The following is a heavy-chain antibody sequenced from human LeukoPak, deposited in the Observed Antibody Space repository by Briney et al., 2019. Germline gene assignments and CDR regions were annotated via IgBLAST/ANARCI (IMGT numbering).Heavy chain of an antibody. CDR1: GYSFTSYW. CDR3: ARQGLYGSYYYYMDV. J-gene: IGHJ6*03. D-gene: IGHD3-10*01. V-gene: IGHV5-51*01. CDR2: IYPGDSDT. Sequence: GESLKISCKGSGYSFTSYWIGWVRQMPGKGLEWMGIIYPGDSDTRYSPSFQGQVTISADKSISTAYLQWSSLKASDTAMYYCARQGLYGSYYYYMDVWGKGTTVTVSS.